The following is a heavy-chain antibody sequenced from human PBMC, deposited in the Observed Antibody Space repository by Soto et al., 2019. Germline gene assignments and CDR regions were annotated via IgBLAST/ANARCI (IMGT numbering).Heavy chain of an antibody. CDR2: ISGSGGST. V-gene: IGHV3-23*01. D-gene: IGHD3-9*01. CDR3: AKGGAHFDWLYLDV. J-gene: IGHJ6*02. Sequence: EVQLLESGGGLVQPGGSLRLSCAASGFTFSSYAMSWVRQAPGKGLEWISAISGSGGSTYYANSVKGRFTISRDNSKNTLYLQMNSLRAEDTAVYYCAKGGAHFDWLYLDVWGQGTTVTVSS. CDR1: GFTFSSYA.